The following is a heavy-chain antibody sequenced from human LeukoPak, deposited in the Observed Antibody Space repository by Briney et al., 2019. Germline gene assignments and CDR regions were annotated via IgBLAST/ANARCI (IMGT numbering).Heavy chain of an antibody. J-gene: IGHJ4*02. CDR3: ARFQSAAFDY. CDR1: GFTFSSYA. CDR2: ISGSGGST. V-gene: IGHV3-23*01. D-gene: IGHD2-15*01. Sequence: GGSLRLSCAASGFTFSSYAMSWVRQAPGKGLEWVSAISGSGGSTYYADSVKGRFTISRDNAKNSLYLQMNSLRAEDTAVYYCARFQSAAFDYWGQGTLVTVSS.